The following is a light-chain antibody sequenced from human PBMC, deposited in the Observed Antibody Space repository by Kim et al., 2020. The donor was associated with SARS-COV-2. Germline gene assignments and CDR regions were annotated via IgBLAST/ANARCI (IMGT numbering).Light chain of an antibody. CDR2: GAS. CDR3: QQYGYSPPT. CDR1: HSVTSSY. V-gene: IGKV3-20*01. Sequence: SQGKRATLSCRASHSVTSSYLAWYQRKPDQAPRLLISGASSRATGIPDRFSASGSGTDFTLTISRLEPEDLAVYYCQQYGYSPPTFGQGTKVDIK. J-gene: IGKJ1*01.